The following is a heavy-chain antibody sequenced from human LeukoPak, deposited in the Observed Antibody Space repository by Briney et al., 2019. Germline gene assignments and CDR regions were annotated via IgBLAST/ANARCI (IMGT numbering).Heavy chain of an antibody. Sequence: GGSLRLSCAASGFTFSSYGMSWVRQAPGKGLEWVSAISGSGGSTYSADSVKGRFTISRDNSKNTLYPQMNSLRAEDRAVYYWAKEDGGTSFDYWGQGTLVTVSS. V-gene: IGHV3-23*01. CDR2: ISGSGGST. J-gene: IGHJ4*02. CDR3: AKEDGGTSFDY. CDR1: GFTFSSYG. D-gene: IGHD4-23*01.